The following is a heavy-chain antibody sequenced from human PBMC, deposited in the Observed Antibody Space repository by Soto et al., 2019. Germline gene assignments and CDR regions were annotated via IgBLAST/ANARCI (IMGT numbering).Heavy chain of an antibody. CDR2: ISTDGGST. CDR3: VQTRIAGRLLLGYYYGMDV. CDR1: GFTFSDFA. J-gene: IGHJ6*02. V-gene: IGHV3-64D*06. Sequence: GVSLRLSCSASGFTFSDFAMHWVRQAPGKGLEYVSAISTDGGSTDSVDSVRGRFTISRDNSKNTLYLQMASLRPDDTGVHYCVQTRIAGRLLLGYYYGMDVWGPGATVTVSS. D-gene: IGHD6-25*01.